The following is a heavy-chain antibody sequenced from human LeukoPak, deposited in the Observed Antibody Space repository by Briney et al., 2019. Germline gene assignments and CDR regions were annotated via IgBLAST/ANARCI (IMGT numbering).Heavy chain of an antibody. CDR3: ARAPNVLRYFDWFGAFDI. D-gene: IGHD3-9*01. J-gene: IGHJ3*02. Sequence: ASVKVSCKASGYTFTGYYMHWVRQAPGQGLEWMGWINPNSGGTNYALKFQGRVTMTRDTSISTAYMELSRLRSDDTAVYYCARAPNVLRYFDWFGAFDIWGQGTMVTVSS. V-gene: IGHV1-2*02. CDR2: INPNSGGT. CDR1: GYTFTGYY.